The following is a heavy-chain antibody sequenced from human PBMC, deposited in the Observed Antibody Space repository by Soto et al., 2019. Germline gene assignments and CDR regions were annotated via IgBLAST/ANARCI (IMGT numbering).Heavy chain of an antibody. CDR3: TRGTLLRLGELSSDY. CDR1: GFTFGDYA. CDR2: IRSKAYGGTT. J-gene: IGHJ4*02. Sequence: AGGSLRLSCTASGFTFGDYAMSWVRQAPGKGLEWVGFIRSKAYGGTTEYAASVKGRFTISRDDSKSIAYLQMNSLKTEDTAVYYCTRGTLLRLGELSSDYWGQGTLVTVSS. D-gene: IGHD3-16*02. V-gene: IGHV3-49*04.